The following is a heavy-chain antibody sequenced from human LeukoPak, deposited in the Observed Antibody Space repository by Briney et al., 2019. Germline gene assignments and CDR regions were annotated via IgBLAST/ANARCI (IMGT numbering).Heavy chain of an antibody. J-gene: IGHJ4*02. CDR2: IKSKTDGGTT. CDR3: TTVVGCLGESSLQRDY. CDR1: GFTFSNAC. D-gene: IGHD3-16*02. Sequence: GSLRLSCAASGFTFSNACRSWVRQAPGKGLQWVGRIKSKTDGGTTDYVAAVKGKFTISRDDSESTLYLQMSSLITEDTAVYYCTTVVGCLGESSLQRDYWGQGTLVTVSS. V-gene: IGHV3-15*01.